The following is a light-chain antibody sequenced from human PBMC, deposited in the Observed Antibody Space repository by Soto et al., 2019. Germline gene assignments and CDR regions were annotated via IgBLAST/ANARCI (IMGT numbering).Light chain of an antibody. J-gene: IGKJ5*01. Sequence: EIVMTQSPATLTVSPGERATLSCRASQRVASNLAWYQQKPVQAPRLLIYDASNRATGIPARFSGSGSGTDFTLNISSLEPEDFAVYYCQQRSNWPPRITGGQGTRLEIK. CDR3: QQRSNWPPRIT. CDR2: DAS. V-gene: IGKV3-11*01. CDR1: QRVASN.